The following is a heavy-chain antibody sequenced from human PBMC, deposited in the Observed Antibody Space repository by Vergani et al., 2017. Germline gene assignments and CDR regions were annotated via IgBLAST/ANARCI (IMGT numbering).Heavy chain of an antibody. D-gene: IGHD3-10*01. CDR3: AKDGVVLWFGEYQSDY. J-gene: IGHJ4*02. V-gene: IGHV3-23*01. Sequence: EVQLLESGGGLVQPGGSLRLSCAASGFTFSSYAMSWVRQAPGKGLEWVSAISGSGGSTYYADSVKGRFTISRDNSKNTLYLQMNSLRAEDTAVYYCAKDGVVLWFGEYQSDYWDQGTLVTVSS. CDR2: ISGSGGST. CDR1: GFTFSSYA.